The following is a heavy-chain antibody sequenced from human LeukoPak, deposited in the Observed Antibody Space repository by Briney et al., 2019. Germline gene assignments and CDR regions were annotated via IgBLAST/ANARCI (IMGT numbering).Heavy chain of an antibody. V-gene: IGHV3-48*03. CDR2: INRGGGIA. CDR3: AALWFDP. J-gene: IGHJ5*02. Sequence: PGGSLRLPCAASGFIFSNYEMNWVRQAPGKGLEWVSYINRGGGIAYYVDSVRGRFTICRDNTKNALYLQMSSLRAEDTAVYYCAALWFDPWGRGTRVSVPS. CDR1: GFIFSNYE.